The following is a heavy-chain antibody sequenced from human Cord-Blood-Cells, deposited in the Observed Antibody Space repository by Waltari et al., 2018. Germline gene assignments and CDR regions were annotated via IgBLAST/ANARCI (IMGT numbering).Heavy chain of an antibody. D-gene: IGHD3-22*01. J-gene: IGHJ4*02. CDR1: GGSISISNW. Sequence: QVQLQESGPGLVKPSGTLSLTCAVSGGSISISNWWICVRQPPGKGLEWIGEIYHSGSTNYNPSLKSRVTISVDKSKNQFSLKLSSVTAADTAVYYCAVRDSSGYYYFDYWGQGTLVTVSS. V-gene: IGHV4-4*02. CDR2: IYHSGST. CDR3: AVRDSSGYYYFDY.